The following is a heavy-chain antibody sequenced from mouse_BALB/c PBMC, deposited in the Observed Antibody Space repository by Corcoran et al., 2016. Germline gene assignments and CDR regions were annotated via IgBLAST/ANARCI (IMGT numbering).Heavy chain of an antibody. J-gene: IGHJ4*01. CDR2: INPYNDGT. CDR1: GYTFTSYD. V-gene: IGHV1S136*01. Sequence: EVQLQQSGPELVKPGASVKISCKASGYTFTSYDMHWVKQKPGKGLEWIGYINPYNDGTKYNQKFKGKATVTSDKSSSTAYMELRSLTSEDSAVYYSARLYTCNAMDYWGQGTSVTVSS. CDR3: ARLYTCNAMDY.